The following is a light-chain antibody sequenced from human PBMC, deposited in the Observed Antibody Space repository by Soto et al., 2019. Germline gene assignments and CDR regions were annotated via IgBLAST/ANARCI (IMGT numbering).Light chain of an antibody. CDR3: NSYTSSSTFV. J-gene: IGLJ1*01. CDR1: SSVVGGYNY. CDR2: EVS. V-gene: IGLV2-14*01. Sequence: QSALTQPASVSGSPGQSITISCTGTSSVVGGYNYVSWYQQHPGKAPKLMMYEVSNRPSGVSNRFSGSKSGNTASLTISGLQSEDEAEYYCNSYTSSSTFVFGTGTKLTVL.